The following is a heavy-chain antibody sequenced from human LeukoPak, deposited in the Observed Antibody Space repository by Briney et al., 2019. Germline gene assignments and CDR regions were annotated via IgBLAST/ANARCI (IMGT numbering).Heavy chain of an antibody. Sequence: PGGSLRLSCAASGFTFANYAMTWVRQAPGKGLDWVSLIRGSGSNTYYTDSVQGRFTISRDNSRNTLYLQMSSLRDEDTAIYSCAKERGITYTYEFDYWGQGALVTVSS. CDR3: AKERGITYTYEFDY. CDR1: GFTFANYA. J-gene: IGHJ4*02. V-gene: IGHV3-23*01. D-gene: IGHD3-16*01. CDR2: IRGSGSNT.